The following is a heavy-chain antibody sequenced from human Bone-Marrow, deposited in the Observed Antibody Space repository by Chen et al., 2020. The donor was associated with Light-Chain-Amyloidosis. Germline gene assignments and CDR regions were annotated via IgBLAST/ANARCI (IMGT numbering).Heavy chain of an antibody. V-gene: IGHV5-51*01. D-gene: IGHD5-12*01. CDR2: IYPDDSDA. J-gene: IGHJ4*02. CDR1: GYTFPNYW. Sequence: EVQLEQSGPEVKKPGESLQISCKGSGYTFPNYWIGWVRQMPGKGLEVMGVIYPDDSDARYSPSFECQVTISADKTITTAYRQWRSLKASDTAMYYCARRRDGYNFDYWGQGTLVTVSS. CDR3: ARRRDGYNFDY.